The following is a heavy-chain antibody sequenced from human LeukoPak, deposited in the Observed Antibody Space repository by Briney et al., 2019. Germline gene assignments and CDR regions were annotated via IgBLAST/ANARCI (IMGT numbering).Heavy chain of an antibody. CDR3: AKSGGYGLIDY. CDR2: IYSSGST. Sequence: SETLSLTCTVSGSSISGSGYYWGWIRQPPGKGLEWIGSIYSSGSTYYNASLRSRVTISIETSKNQISLRLNSVTAADTAMYYCAKSGGYGLIDYWGQGTLVTVSS. J-gene: IGHJ4*02. V-gene: IGHV4-39*01. CDR1: GSSISGSGYY. D-gene: IGHD1-26*01.